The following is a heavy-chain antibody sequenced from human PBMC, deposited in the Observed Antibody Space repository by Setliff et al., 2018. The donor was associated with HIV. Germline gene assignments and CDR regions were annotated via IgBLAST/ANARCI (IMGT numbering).Heavy chain of an antibody. Sequence: QPGGSLRLSCAASGFTFSSYAMSWVREAPGKGLEWVSVISGSGGTTYYADSVKGRFTISRDNSKNTVFLQMNSLRGEDTAVYYCAALKGYSYGRGCFDPWGQGTLVTVSS. D-gene: IGHD5-18*01. CDR3: AALKGYSYGRGCFDP. CDR1: GFTFSSYA. V-gene: IGHV3-23*01. CDR2: ISGSGGTT. J-gene: IGHJ5*02.